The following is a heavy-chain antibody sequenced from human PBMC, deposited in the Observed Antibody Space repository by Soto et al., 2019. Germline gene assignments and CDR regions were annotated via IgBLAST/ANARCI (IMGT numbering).Heavy chain of an antibody. V-gene: IGHV4-34*01. J-gene: IGHJ5*02. Sequence: QVQLQQWGAGLLKPSETLSLTCGVYNGSFSDYSWNWIRQPPGKGLEWIGEINHRGTITYNPSLKGRVTLSVDTSRTQFSLKVKSVTAADTAVYYCATGGGFIEGRMVWFDPWGQGTLVTVSS. CDR3: ATGGGFIEGRMVWFDP. CDR1: NGSFSDYS. D-gene: IGHD6-6*01. CDR2: INHRGTI.